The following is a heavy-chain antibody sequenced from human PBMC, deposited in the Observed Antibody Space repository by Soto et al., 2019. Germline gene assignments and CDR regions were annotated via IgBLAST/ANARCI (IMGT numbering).Heavy chain of an antibody. CDR1: GFTLSHFW. D-gene: IGHD1-1*01. V-gene: IGHV3-7*01. J-gene: IGHJ4*02. CDR2: IRPDGSER. CDR3: ARDRAYNIFDY. Sequence: GGSLRLSCAASGFTLSHFWMGWVRQAPGKGPEWVANIRPDGSERHYVDSAKGRFTISRDNAKDSLYLQMNSLRSDDTAMYYCARDRAYNIFDYWGLGTLVTVSS.